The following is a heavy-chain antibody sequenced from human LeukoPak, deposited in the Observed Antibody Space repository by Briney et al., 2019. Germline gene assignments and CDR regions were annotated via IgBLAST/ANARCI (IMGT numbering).Heavy chain of an antibody. Sequence: GGSLRLSCAASGFTFSSYSMNWVRQAPGKGLEWVSSISTSSIYIYYGDSLKGRFTISRDNAKNSLYLQMNSLRAEDTAVYYCARDKWFGETDYWGQGTLVTVSS. CDR3: ARDKWFGETDY. V-gene: IGHV3-21*06. D-gene: IGHD3-10*01. J-gene: IGHJ4*02. CDR1: GFTFSSYS. CDR2: ISTSSIYI.